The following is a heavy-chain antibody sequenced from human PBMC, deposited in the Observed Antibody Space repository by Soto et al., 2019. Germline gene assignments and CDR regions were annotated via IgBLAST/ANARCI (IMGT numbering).Heavy chain of an antibody. CDR3: ARVYATSYYAMDV. CDR1: GITASSNY. CDR2: IYAGGRT. J-gene: IGHJ6*02. V-gene: IGHV3-66*01. Sequence: EVQLVESGGGLVQPGGSLRLSCAASGITASSNYMSWVRQAPGKGLECVLVIYAGGRTYHADSVKGRFTISRDIPKNTIYLQMNSLRAEDTAVYYCARVYATSYYAMDVWGQGTTVTVSS. D-gene: IGHD2-8*01.